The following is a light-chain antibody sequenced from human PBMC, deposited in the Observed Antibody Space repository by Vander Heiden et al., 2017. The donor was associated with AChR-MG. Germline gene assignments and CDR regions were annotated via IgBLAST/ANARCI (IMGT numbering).Light chain of an antibody. CDR1: QSASSSY. V-gene: IGKV3-20*01. J-gene: IGKJ1*01. Sequence: EIVLTQSPGTLALSPGERATLCCRASQSASSSYLAWYQQKPGQAPRLLIYGASGRATGIPDRFSGSGSGTDFTLTISRLEPEDLAVYYCQQYGSSPQTFGQGTKVEIK. CDR2: GAS. CDR3: QQYGSSPQT.